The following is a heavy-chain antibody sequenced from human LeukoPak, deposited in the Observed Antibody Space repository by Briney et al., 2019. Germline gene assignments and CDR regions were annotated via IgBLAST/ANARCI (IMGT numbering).Heavy chain of an antibody. CDR3: ARVKNVDIVATKGGPFDY. Sequence: SVNVSCKASGGTFSSYAISWVRQAPGQGLEWMGGIIPIFGTANYAQKFQGRVTITADESTSTAYMELSSLRSEDTAVYYCARVKNVDIVATKGGPFDYWGQGTLVTVSS. CDR2: IIPIFGTA. J-gene: IGHJ4*02. CDR1: GGTFSSYA. D-gene: IGHD5-12*01. V-gene: IGHV1-69*13.